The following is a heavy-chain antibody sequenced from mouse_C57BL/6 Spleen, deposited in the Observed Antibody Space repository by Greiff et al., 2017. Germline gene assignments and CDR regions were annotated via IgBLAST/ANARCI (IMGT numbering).Heavy chain of an antibody. J-gene: IGHJ2*01. V-gene: IGHV1-80*01. CDR2: IYPGDGDT. CDR1: GYAFSSYW. D-gene: IGHD1-1*01. CDR3: ARWGGSPYYVDY. Sequence: VKLQESGAELVKPGASVKISCKASGYAFSSYWMNWVKQRPGKGLEWIGQIYPGDGDTNYNGKFKGKATLTADKSSSTAYMQLSSLTSEDSAVYFCARWGGSPYYVDYWGQGTTLTVSS.